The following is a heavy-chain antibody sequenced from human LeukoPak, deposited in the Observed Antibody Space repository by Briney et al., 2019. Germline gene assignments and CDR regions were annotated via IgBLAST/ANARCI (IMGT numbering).Heavy chain of an antibody. CDR3: AKDAGLHTPYYFDY. V-gene: IGHV3-30*02. J-gene: IGHJ4*02. CDR1: GFTFSSYG. CDR2: IRYDGSNK. D-gene: IGHD5-24*01. Sequence: GGSLRLSCAASGFTFSSYGMHWVHQAPGKGLEWVAFIRYDGSNKYYADSVKGRFTISRDNSKNTLYLQMNSLRAEDTAVYYCAKDAGLHTPYYFDYWGQGTLVTVSS.